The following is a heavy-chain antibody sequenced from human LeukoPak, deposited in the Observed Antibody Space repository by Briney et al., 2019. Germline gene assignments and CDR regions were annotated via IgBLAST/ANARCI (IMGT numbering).Heavy chain of an antibody. D-gene: IGHD3-22*01. V-gene: IGHV4-59*08. Sequence: PSETPSLTCTVSGGSISSYYWSWIRQPPGKGLEWIGYIYYSGSTNYNPSLKSRVTISVDTSKNQFSLKLSSVTAADTAVYYCARLWYYDSSGYYVDYWGQGTLVTVSS. CDR1: GGSISSYY. J-gene: IGHJ4*02. CDR3: ARLWYYDSSGYYVDY. CDR2: IYYSGST.